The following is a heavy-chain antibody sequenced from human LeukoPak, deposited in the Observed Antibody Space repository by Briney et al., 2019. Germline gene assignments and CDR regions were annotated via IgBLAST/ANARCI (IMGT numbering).Heavy chain of an antibody. Sequence: GASVKVSCKASGGTFSSYAISWVRQAPGQGLEWMGRIIPIPGIANYAQKFQGRVTITADKSTSTAYMELSSLRSEDTAVYYCARGSETWELINYWGQGTLVTVSS. J-gene: IGHJ4*02. CDR3: ARGSETWELINY. V-gene: IGHV1-69*04. CDR2: IIPIPGIA. CDR1: GGTFSSYA. D-gene: IGHD1-26*01.